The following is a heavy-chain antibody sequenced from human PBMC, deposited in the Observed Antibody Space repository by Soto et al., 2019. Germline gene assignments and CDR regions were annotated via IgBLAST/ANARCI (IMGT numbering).Heavy chain of an antibody. CDR1: GYTFTSYG. CDR3: ARAGLGVPGTGYGMDV. J-gene: IGHJ6*02. CDR2: ISAYNGNT. Sequence: QVQLVQSGSEVKKPGASVKVSCKASGYTFTSYGISWVRQAPGQGLEWMGWISAYNGNTNYAQKLQGRVTRTTDTSTSTAYMEVRSLRSDDTAVYYCARAGLGVPGTGYGMDVWGQGTKVTVSS. V-gene: IGHV1-18*01. D-gene: IGHD6-19*01.